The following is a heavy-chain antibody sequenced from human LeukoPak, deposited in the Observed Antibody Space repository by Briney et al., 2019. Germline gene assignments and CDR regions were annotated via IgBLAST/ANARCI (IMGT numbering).Heavy chain of an antibody. V-gene: IGHV1-46*01. CDR2: INPSGGST. J-gene: IGHJ6*02. D-gene: IGHD3/OR15-3a*01. CDR1: GYTLSRYY. CDR3: ARWGASGLALIYYYGMDV. Sequence: ASVKVSCQASGYTLSRYYMYRVRQAPGQGLEWMGIINPSGGSTSYAQKFQGRVTMTRDTYTRIVYMELSSLRSEDTAVYYCARWGASGLALIYYYGMDVWGQGTTVTVSS.